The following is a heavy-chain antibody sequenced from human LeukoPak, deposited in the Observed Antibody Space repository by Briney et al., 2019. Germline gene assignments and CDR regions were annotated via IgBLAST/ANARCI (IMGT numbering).Heavy chain of an antibody. CDR3: AKQAGWGAYFSFLPFDF. CDR2: FGHNGDIT. J-gene: IGHJ4*02. V-gene: IGHV3-23*01. D-gene: IGHD3-3*01. CDR1: GFTFSYYG. Sequence: GGSLRLSCAASGFTFSYYGLSWVRQAPGKGLEWVSGFGHNGDITYSDSVKGRFTISRDNSKNTLFLQMNSLRVDDTAVYFCAKQAGWGAYFSFLPFDFWGRGTLVTVSS.